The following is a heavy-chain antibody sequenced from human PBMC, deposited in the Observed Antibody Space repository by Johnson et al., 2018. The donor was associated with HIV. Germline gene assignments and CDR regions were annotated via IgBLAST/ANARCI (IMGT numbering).Heavy chain of an antibody. CDR3: AKGSRGSYLYDAFDI. J-gene: IGHJ3*02. D-gene: IGHD1-26*01. CDR1: GFTFSNAW. V-gene: IGHV3-23*04. CDR2: LSGSGGST. Sequence: VQLVESGGGLVKPGGSLRLSCVASGFTFSNAWMSWVRQAPGKGLEWVSALSGSGGSTYYADSVKGRFTKSRDNSKNTLYLQMNSLRAEDTAVYYCAKGSRGSYLYDAFDIWGQGTMVTVSS.